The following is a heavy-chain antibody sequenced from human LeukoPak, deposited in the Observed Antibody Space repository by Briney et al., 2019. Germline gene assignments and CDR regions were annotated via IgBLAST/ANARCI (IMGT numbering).Heavy chain of an antibody. J-gene: IGHJ4*02. V-gene: IGHV3-23*01. CDR2: ITGSGGST. Sequence: PGGSLRLSCAASGITFSSYGMSWVRQAPGKGLEWVSAITGSGGSTYYADSVKGRFTISRDNAKNSLYLQMNSLRAEDTAVYYCAKDPTDFDSSGQTYFDYWGQGTLVTVSS. CDR3: AKDPTDFDSSGQTYFDY. D-gene: IGHD3-22*01. CDR1: GITFSSYG.